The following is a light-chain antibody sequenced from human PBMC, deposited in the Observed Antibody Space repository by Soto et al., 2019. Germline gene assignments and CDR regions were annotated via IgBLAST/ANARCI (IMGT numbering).Light chain of an antibody. Sequence: IQLTQSPSSLSASVGDRVTITCRASQGISSYLAWYQQNPGKAPKLLIYAAFNLQSGVPSRFSGIRSGTDFALTIISLQPEGFATYYCQHLNIYPYTFGHGTNVAIK. CDR2: AAF. J-gene: IGKJ2*01. CDR3: QHLNIYPYT. V-gene: IGKV1-9*01. CDR1: QGISSY.